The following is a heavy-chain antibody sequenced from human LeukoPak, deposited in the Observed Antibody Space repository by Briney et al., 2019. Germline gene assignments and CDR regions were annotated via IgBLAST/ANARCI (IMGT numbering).Heavy chain of an antibody. D-gene: IGHD3-10*01. Sequence: PGGSLRLSCAASGFTFSSYEMNWVRQAPGKGLEWVSYISSSGSTIYYADSVKGRFTISRDNAKNSLYLQMNSLRAEDTAVYYCARVAHYYGSGSYDYWGQGTLVTVSS. V-gene: IGHV3-48*03. J-gene: IGHJ4*02. CDR1: GFTFSSYE. CDR3: ARVAHYYGSGSYDY. CDR2: ISSSGSTI.